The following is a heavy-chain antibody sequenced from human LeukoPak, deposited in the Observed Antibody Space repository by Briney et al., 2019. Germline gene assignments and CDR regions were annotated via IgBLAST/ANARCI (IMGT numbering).Heavy chain of an antibody. Sequence: ASVKVSCKASGYTFTGHYIHWLRQAPGQGPDWMGWINTNSGATNYPQNFQGRVTMTRDTSISAAFMELSSLRSEDTAVYYCARGWEPLGYDYWGQGTLVTVSS. CDR3: ARGWEPLGYDY. CDR2: INTNSGAT. CDR1: GYTFTGHY. J-gene: IGHJ4*02. V-gene: IGHV1-2*02. D-gene: IGHD1-26*01.